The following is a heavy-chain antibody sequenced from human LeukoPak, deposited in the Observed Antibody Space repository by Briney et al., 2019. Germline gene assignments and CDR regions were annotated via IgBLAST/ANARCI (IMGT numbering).Heavy chain of an antibody. CDR2: ISSSGSTI. CDR3: ARGDIYYYGSGSYYWFDY. CDR1: GFNVSSNY. J-gene: IGHJ4*02. V-gene: IGHV3-48*03. D-gene: IGHD3-10*01. Sequence: GGSLRLSCAASGFNVSSNYMIWVRQAPGKGLEWVSYISSSGSTIYYADSVKGRFTISRDNAKNSLYLQMNSLRAEDTAVYYCARGDIYYYGSGSYYWFDYWGQGTLVTVSS.